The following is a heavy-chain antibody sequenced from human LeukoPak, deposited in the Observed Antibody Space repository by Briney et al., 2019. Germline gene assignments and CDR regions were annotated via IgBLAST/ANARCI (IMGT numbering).Heavy chain of an antibody. V-gene: IGHV3-30*07. J-gene: IGHJ4*02. CDR3: ARVGITGTFYYGVDY. D-gene: IGHD1-20*01. Sequence: GRSLRLSCAASGFTFSNYAMHWVRQAPGKGLEWVAVISYDGNNKYYADSVKGRFTISRDNSKNTLYLQMNSLRAEDTAVYYCARVGITGTFYYGVDYWGQGTLVTVSS. CDR2: ISYDGNNK. CDR1: GFTFSNYA.